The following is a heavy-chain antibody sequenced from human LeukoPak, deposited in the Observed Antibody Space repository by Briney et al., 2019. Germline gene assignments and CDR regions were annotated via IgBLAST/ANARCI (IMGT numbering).Heavy chain of an antibody. CDR3: ARRYSNYAYFDY. CDR2: IYYSGST. J-gene: IGHJ4*02. V-gene: IGHV4-59*08. Sequence: SETLSLTCTVSGGSISSYYWSWIRQPPGKGLEWIGYIYYSGSTNYNPSLKSRVTISVDTSKNQFSLKLSSVTAADTAVYYCARRYSNYAYFDYWGQGTLVTVSS. D-gene: IGHD4-11*01. CDR1: GGSISSYY.